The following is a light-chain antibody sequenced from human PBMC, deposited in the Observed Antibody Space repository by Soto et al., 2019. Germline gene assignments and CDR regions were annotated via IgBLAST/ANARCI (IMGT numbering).Light chain of an antibody. Sequence: EIVMTQSPATLSVSPGERATLSCRASQSVSSNLAWYQQKPGQAPRLLIYGASTRATGIPARFSGSGSGTESTLTISSLQSEDFAVYYCQQYNNWPPTWTCGQGTKVEIK. J-gene: IGKJ1*01. CDR2: GAS. CDR3: QQYNNWPPTWT. CDR1: QSVSSN. V-gene: IGKV3-15*01.